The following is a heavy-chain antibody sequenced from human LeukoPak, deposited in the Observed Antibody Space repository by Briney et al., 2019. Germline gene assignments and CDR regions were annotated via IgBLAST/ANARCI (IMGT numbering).Heavy chain of an antibody. CDR1: GGSISSHY. V-gene: IGHV4-59*11. D-gene: IGHD3-22*01. CDR3: SGVGSSGYYFDY. Sequence: SETLSLTCTASGGSISSHYWSWIRQPPGKGLEWIGHIYYSGSTNYNPSLKNRVIITVDTTNNQFSLKLSSVTAANTAAYYCSGVGSSGYYFDYWGQGTLVSVSS. J-gene: IGHJ4*02. CDR2: IYYSGST.